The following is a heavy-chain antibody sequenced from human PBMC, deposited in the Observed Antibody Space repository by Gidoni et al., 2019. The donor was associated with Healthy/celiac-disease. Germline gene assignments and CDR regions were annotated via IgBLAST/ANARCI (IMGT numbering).Heavy chain of an antibody. J-gene: IGHJ3*02. V-gene: IGHV1-2*06. Sequence: QVQLVQSGAEVKKPGASVKVSCKASGYTFTGYYMHCVRQAPGQGLEWMGRINPSSGGTNYAQKFQGRVTMTRDTSISTAYMELSRLRSDDTAVYDCARDQGITFGGVIVNDAFDIWGQGTMVTVSS. CDR3: ARDQGITFGGVIVNDAFDI. CDR1: GYTFTGYY. D-gene: IGHD3-16*02. CDR2: INPSSGGT.